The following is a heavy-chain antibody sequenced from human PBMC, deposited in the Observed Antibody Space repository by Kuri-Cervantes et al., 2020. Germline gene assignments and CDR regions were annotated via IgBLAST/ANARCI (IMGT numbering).Heavy chain of an antibody. CDR3: ARESRVDGDLDY. CDR2: IYYSGST. D-gene: IGHD4-17*01. V-gene: IGHV4-61*01. J-gene: IGHJ4*02. Sequence: ESLKISCTVSGGSVSSGSYYWSWIRQPPGKGLEWIGYIYYSGSTNYNPSLKSRVTISVDTSKNQFSLKLSSVTAADTVVYYCARESRVDGDLDYWGQGTLVTVSS. CDR1: GGSVSSGSYY.